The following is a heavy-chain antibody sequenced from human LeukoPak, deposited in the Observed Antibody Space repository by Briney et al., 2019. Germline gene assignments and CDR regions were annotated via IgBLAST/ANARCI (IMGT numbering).Heavy chain of an antibody. J-gene: IGHJ6*03. CDR1: GYSFASSL. CDR3: ARHGHCTNGVCYSNYYYHMDV. D-gene: IGHD2-8*01. Sequence: GESLKISCKGSGYSFASSLIGWVRQMPGKGIEWMGIIYSDDSDTRYRPSFESQITISVDKSIGTAYLQWSSLKASDTAVYYCARHGHCTNGVCYSNYYYHMDVWGKGTTVTVSS. V-gene: IGHV5-51*01. CDR2: IYSDDSDT.